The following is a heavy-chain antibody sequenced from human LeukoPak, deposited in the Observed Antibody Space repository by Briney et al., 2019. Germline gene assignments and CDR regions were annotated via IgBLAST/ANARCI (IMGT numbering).Heavy chain of an antibody. V-gene: IGHV3-15*01. CDR3: TTLPQDIVVVPAA. D-gene: IGHD2-2*01. Sequence: GGPLRLSCAASGFTFSNAWMSWVRQAPGKGLEWVGRIKSKTDGGTTDYAAPVKGRFTISSDDSKNTLYLQMNSLKTEDTAVYYCTTLPQDIVVVPAAGGQGSLVTVSS. J-gene: IGHJ4*02. CDR1: GFTFSNAW. CDR2: IKSKTDGGTT.